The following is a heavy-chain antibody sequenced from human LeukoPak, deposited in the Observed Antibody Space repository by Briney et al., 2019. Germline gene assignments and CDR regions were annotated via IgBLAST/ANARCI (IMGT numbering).Heavy chain of an antibody. V-gene: IGHV3-30-3*01. D-gene: IGHD3-22*01. CDR3: ARDRYYYDSSGYYSPPY. J-gene: IGHJ4*02. Sequence: GGSLRLSCAASGFTFSSYAMHWVRQAPGKGLEWVTVISYDGSNKYYADSVKGRFTISRDNSKNTLYLRMNSLRAEDTAVYYCARDRYYYDSSGYYSPPYWGQGTLVTVSS. CDR1: GFTFSSYA. CDR2: ISYDGSNK.